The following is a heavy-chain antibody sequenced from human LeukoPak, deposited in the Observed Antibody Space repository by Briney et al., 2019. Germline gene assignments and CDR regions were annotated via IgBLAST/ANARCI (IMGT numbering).Heavy chain of an antibody. Sequence: KTSETLSLTCTVSGGSISSYYWSWIRQPPGKGLEWIGYIYYSGSTNYNPSLKSQVTISVDTSKNQFSLKLSSVTAADTAVYYCARGAVWFGESPFDYWGQGTLVTVSS. CDR1: GGSISSYY. D-gene: IGHD3-10*01. J-gene: IGHJ4*02. CDR3: ARGAVWFGESPFDY. CDR2: IYYSGST. V-gene: IGHV4-59*08.